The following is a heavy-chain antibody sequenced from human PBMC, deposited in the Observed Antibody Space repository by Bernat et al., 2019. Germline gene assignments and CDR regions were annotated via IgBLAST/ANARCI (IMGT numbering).Heavy chain of an antibody. CDR2: IYHSGST. Sequence: QVQLQESGPGLVKPSQTLSLTCTVSGGSISSGNWWSWVRQPPGKGLEWIGEIYHSGSTNYNPSLKSRVTISVDKSKNQFSLKLSSVTAADTAVYYCARDRSGSQRYFDYWGQGTLVTVSS. V-gene: IGHV4-4*02. CDR3: ARDRSGSQRYFDY. CDR1: GGSISSGNW. J-gene: IGHJ4*02. D-gene: IGHD1-26*01.